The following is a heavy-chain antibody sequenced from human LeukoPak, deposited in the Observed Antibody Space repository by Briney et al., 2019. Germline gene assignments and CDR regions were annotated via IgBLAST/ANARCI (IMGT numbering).Heavy chain of an antibody. V-gene: IGHV4-39*01. CDR2: IYSTENT. J-gene: IGHJ3*02. D-gene: IGHD2-21*02. CDR1: AASISRSLFY. Sequence: SETLSLTCTVSAASISRSLFYWGWLRQPPGKGPEWIGSIYSTENTFYNPSLQSRVSISVDTSKNPFSLNLTSVTAADTAVYYCAKHDRTAVDAFDIWGQGTVVVVS. CDR3: AKHDRTAVDAFDI.